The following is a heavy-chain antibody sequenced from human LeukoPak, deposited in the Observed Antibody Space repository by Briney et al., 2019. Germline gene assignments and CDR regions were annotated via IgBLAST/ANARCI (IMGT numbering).Heavy chain of an antibody. CDR3: AREYCSGGSCYPNWFDP. J-gene: IGHJ5*02. D-gene: IGHD2-15*01. Sequence: YRSVTTYYADSVTGRFTLSRDNSKNTLYLQMNSLRAEDTAVYYCAREYCSGGSCYPNWFDPWGQGTLVTVSS. CDR2: YRSVTT. V-gene: IGHV3-53*01.